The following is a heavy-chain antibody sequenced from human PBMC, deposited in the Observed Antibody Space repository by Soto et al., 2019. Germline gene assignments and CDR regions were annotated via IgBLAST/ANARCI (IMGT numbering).Heavy chain of an antibody. CDR3: AKEALTVAGNNFDS. CDR1: GFTFTTYA. V-gene: IGHV3-23*01. J-gene: IGHJ4*02. CDR2: ISGSGAGT. Sequence: LLESGGGLVQPGGSLRLSCAASGFTFTTYAMGWVRQAPGKGLEWVSSISGSGAGTFYAASVKGRFTISRDNAKKMVYLQMNGLRADDTALYYCAKEALTVAGNNFDSWGQGTLVTVSS. D-gene: IGHD6-19*01.